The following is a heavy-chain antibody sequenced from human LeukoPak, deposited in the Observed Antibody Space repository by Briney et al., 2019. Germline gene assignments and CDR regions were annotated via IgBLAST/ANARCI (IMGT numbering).Heavy chain of an antibody. J-gene: IGHJ4*02. CDR3: ARALPSSYYYFDY. CDR2: ISSSGNSI. V-gene: IGHV3-48*03. CDR1: GFTVISYE. D-gene: IGHD6-13*01. Sequence: PGGSLRLSCAASGFTVISYEMNWVRQAPGKGLEWVSYISSSGNSIFYADSVKCRFTISRDNAKNSLYLQMNSLRAEDTAVYYCARALPSSYYYFDYWGQGTLVTVSS.